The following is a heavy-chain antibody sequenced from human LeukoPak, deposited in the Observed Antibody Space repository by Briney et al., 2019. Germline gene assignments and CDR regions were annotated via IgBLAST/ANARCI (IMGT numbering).Heavy chain of an antibody. Sequence: ASVKVSCKASGYTFSSNYMHWVRQAPGQGLEWMGIINPSGGNTIYAQKFQGRVTMTRDTSTSTVYMKLSSLRSEDTAVYYCARESPSGSYCYYCYYMDLWGKGTTVTVSS. CDR2: INPSGGNT. V-gene: IGHV1-46*01. CDR1: GYTFSSNY. CDR3: ARESPSGSYCYYCYYMDL. J-gene: IGHJ6*03. D-gene: IGHD1-26*01.